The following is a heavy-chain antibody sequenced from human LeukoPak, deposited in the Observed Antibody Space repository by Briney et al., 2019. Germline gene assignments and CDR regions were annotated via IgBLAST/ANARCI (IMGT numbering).Heavy chain of an antibody. V-gene: IGHV3-20*01. CDR3: ARNAVAGTFYYYMDV. CDR2: INWNGGST. CDR1: GFTFDDYG. D-gene: IGHD6-19*01. Sequence: GGSLRLSCAASGFTFDDYGMSWVRQAPGKGLEWVSGINWNGGSTGYADSVKGRFTISRDNAKNSLYPQMNSLRAEDTALYHCARNAVAGTFYYYMDVWGKGTTVTVSS. J-gene: IGHJ6*03.